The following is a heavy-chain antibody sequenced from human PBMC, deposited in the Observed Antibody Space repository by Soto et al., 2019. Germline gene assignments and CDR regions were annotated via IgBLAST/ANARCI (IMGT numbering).Heavy chain of an antibody. V-gene: IGHV3-23*01. Sequence: GSLRLSCAASGFTFSSYAMSWVRQAPGKGLEWVSAISGSGGSTYYADSVKGRFTISRDNSKNTLYLQMNSLRAEDTAVYYCAKGGSITMIVVVMPQHHGMDVWGQGTTVTVSS. CDR2: ISGSGGST. CDR1: GFTFSSYA. J-gene: IGHJ6*02. CDR3: AKGGSITMIVVVMPQHHGMDV. D-gene: IGHD3-22*01.